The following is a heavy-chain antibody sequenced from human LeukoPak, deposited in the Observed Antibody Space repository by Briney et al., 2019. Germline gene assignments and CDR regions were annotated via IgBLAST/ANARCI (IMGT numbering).Heavy chain of an antibody. V-gene: IGHV1-46*01. J-gene: IGHJ4*02. CDR3: AREGASIAARPRFDY. Sequence: ASVKVSCKASGYTFTSYYMHWVRQAPGQGLEWMGIINPSGGSTSYAQKFQGRVTMTRDTSTSTVYMELSSLRSEDTAVYYCAREGASIAARPRFDYWGQGTLVTVSS. CDR2: INPSGGST. CDR1: GYTFTSYY. D-gene: IGHD6-6*01.